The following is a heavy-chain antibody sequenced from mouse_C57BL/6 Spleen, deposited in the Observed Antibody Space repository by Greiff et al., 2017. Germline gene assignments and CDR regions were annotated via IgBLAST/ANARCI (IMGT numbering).Heavy chain of an antibody. CDR2: ISYDGSN. CDR3: ARVLDSSGYDYAMDY. Sequence: DVQLQESGPGLVKPSQSLSLTCSVTGYSITSGYYWNWIRQFPGNKLEWMGYISYDGSNNYNPSLKNRISITRDTSKNQFFLKLNSVTTEDTATYYCARVLDSSGYDYAMDYWGQGTSVTVSS. J-gene: IGHJ4*01. D-gene: IGHD3-2*02. CDR1: GYSITSGYY. V-gene: IGHV3-6*01.